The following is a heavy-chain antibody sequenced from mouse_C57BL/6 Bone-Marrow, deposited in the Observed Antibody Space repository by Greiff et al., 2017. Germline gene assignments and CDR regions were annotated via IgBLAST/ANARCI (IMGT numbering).Heavy chain of an antibody. D-gene: IGHD4-1*01. J-gene: IGHJ4*01. CDR2: IYPGGGYT. V-gene: IGHV1-63*01. CDR3: ARWDYYYAIDY. Sequence: QVQLKQSGAELVRPGTSVKMSCKASGYTFTNYWIGWAKQRPGHGLEWIGDIYPGGGYTNYNEKFKGKATLTADKSSSTAYMQFSSLTSEDSAIYYCARWDYYYAIDYWGQGTSVTVSS. CDR1: GYTFTNYW.